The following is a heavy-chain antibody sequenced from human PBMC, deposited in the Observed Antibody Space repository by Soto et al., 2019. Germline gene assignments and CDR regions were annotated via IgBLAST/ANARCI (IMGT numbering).Heavy chain of an antibody. D-gene: IGHD6-13*01. CDR1: GFTLNSYG. Sequence: GGSQRLSCAASGFTLNSYGMHWVRQAPSKGMVWVAGIWHDGNNKYYTDSVKGRFTISRDNSKNMLYLQMNSLRAEDTSVYHCARDAGYQGSIGQKLPDCWARRIMVTVSS. V-gene: IGHV3-33*01. J-gene: IGHJ4*02. CDR2: IWHDGNNK. CDR3: ARDAGYQGSIGQKLPDC.